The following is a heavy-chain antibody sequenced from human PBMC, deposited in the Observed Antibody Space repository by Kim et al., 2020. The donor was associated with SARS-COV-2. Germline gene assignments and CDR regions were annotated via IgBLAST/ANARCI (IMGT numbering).Heavy chain of an antibody. Sequence: GGSLRLSCEASGFSFSDYYMYWIRQSPRKGLEWLSYISGSGSVKEYADFVKGRFTISRDNAKRMLYLDMTGLSADDTALYYCVRADSASSRFDSCGQGTL. CDR2: ISGSGSVK. V-gene: IGHV3-11*01. J-gene: IGHJ4*02. D-gene: IGHD2-2*01. CDR1: GFSFSDYY. CDR3: VRADSASSRFDS.